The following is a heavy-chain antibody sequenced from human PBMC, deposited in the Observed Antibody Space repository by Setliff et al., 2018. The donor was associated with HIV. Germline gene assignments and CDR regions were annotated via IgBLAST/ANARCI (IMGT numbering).Heavy chain of an antibody. J-gene: IGHJ6*03. D-gene: IGHD2-15*01. CDR1: GDSISRGPYY. CDR2: VYTSGDT. CDR3: ALTGHRLLRGYMDV. Sequence: PSETLSLTCTVSGDSISRGPYYWSWIRQPAGKGLEWIGRVYTSGDTNYNPSLKSRVTMSLDTSKKHFSLKLKSVTAADTAVYYCALTGHRLLRGYMDVWGKGTTVTVSS. V-gene: IGHV4-61*02.